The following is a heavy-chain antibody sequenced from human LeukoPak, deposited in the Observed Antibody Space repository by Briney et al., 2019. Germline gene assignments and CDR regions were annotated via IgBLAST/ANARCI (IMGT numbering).Heavy chain of an antibody. J-gene: IGHJ3*02. Sequence: SETLSLTCTVSGGSISSYYWSWIRQPPGKGLEWIGYIYYSGSTNYNPSLKSRVTISVDTSKNQFSLKLSSVTAADTAVYYCARGGGSYENAFDIWGQGTMVTVSS. CDR3: ARGGGSYENAFDI. CDR2: IYYSGST. CDR1: GGSISSYY. V-gene: IGHV4-59*01. D-gene: IGHD1-26*01.